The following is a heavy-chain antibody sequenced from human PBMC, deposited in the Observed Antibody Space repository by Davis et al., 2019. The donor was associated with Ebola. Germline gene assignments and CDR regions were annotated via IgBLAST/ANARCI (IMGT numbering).Heavy chain of an antibody. CDR1: GGSISSYY. V-gene: IGHV4-59*12. CDR3: ARSQTTVVTGWFDP. D-gene: IGHD4-23*01. J-gene: IGHJ5*02. Sequence: SETLSLTCTVSGGSISSYYWSWIRQPPGKGLEWIGYIYYSGSTNYNPSPKSRVTISVDTSKNQFSLKLSPVTAADTAVYYCARSQTTVVTGWFDPWGQGTLVTVSS. CDR2: IYYSGST.